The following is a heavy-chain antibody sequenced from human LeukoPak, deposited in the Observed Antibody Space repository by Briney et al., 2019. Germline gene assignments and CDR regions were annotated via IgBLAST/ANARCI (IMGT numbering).Heavy chain of an antibody. CDR1: GGSISTDTNY. Sequence: SETLSLTCTVSGGSISTDTNYWAWIRQPPGKGLERIGSIFYSGITYYNRPLKSPVTISVDTSQNQFSLKLSSVTAADTAVYYCARQGPAPFFEYWGQGSLLTVSS. CDR2: IFYSGIT. V-gene: IGHV4-39*01. CDR3: ARQGPAPFFEY. J-gene: IGHJ4*02.